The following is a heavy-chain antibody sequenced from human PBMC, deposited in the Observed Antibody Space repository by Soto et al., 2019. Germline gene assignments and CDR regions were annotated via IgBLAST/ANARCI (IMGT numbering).Heavy chain of an antibody. CDR3: ARDHRAAPSFDP. D-gene: IGHD6-13*01. CDR2: ISSSSSYI. CDR1: GFTFSSYS. J-gene: IGHJ5*02. V-gene: IGHV3-21*01. Sequence: AGGSLRLSCAASGFTFSSYSMNWVRQAPGKGLEWVSSISSSSSYIYYADSVKGRFTISRDNAKNSLYLQMNSLRAEDTAVYYCARDHRAAPSFDPWGQGTLVTVPQ.